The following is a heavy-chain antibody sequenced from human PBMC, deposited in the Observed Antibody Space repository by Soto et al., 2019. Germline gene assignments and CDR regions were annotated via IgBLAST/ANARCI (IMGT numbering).Heavy chain of an antibody. V-gene: IGHV4-4*02. J-gene: IGHJ4*02. CDR3: ATSSDWHRKAYY. Sequence: QVQLQESGPGLVKPSGTLSLTCAVSGGSINNTYWWTWVRQSPGKGLEWIGEIYHTGTTNYNPSLDSRVSISVDKAKNQFSLKVTSVTAADTAVYYCATSSDWHRKAYYWGQGTLVTVSS. CDR1: GGSINNTYW. D-gene: IGHD6-19*01. CDR2: IYHTGTT.